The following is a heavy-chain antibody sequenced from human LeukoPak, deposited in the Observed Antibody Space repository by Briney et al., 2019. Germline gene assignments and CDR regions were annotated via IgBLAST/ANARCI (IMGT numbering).Heavy chain of an antibody. V-gene: IGHV4-34*01. CDR3: ASHLTGNYSYYYGMDV. D-gene: IGHD7-27*01. Sequence: PSETLSLTCAVYGGSFSGYFWSWIRQPPGKGLEWIGEINHSGSTNYKPSLKSRVAISVDTSKNQFSLKLTPVTAADTAVYYCASHLTGNYSYYYGMDVWGQGTTVTVSS. CDR1: GGSFSGYF. J-gene: IGHJ6*02. CDR2: INHSGST.